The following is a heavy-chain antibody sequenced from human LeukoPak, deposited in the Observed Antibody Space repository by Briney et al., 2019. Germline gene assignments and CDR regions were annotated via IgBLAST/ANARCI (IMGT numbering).Heavy chain of an antibody. D-gene: IGHD5-12*01. Sequence: GGSLRLSCAASGFTLRSYDMSWVRQAPGKGLEWVAATSGSGVNSYYADSVRGRFTISRDNSQNTLYPQMDSLRAEDTALYYCAKEYSGYDFDYWGQGTLVTVSS. CDR1: GFTLRSYD. CDR3: AKEYSGYDFDY. CDR2: TSGSGVNS. J-gene: IGHJ4*02. V-gene: IGHV3-23*01.